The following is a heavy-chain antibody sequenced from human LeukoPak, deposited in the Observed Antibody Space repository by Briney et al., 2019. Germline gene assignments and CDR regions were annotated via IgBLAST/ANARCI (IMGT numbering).Heavy chain of an antibody. D-gene: IGHD2-2*03. CDR2: ISAYNGNT. CDR3: ARAQPGYCSPS. J-gene: IGHJ4*02. CDR1: GYTFTSYG. V-gene: IGHV1-18*01. Sequence: ASVTVSCKASGYTFTSYGISWVRQAPGQGLEWMGWISAYNGNTNYAQKLQGRVAMTTDTSTSTAYMELRSLRSDDTAVYYCARAQPGYCSPSRGEPTLVTVSS.